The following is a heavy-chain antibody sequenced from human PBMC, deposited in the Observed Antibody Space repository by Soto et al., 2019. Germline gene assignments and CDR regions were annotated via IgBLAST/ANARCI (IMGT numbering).Heavy chain of an antibody. CDR3: ARGSPLFYYYGSGSYYNVSWFDP. J-gene: IGHJ5*02. CDR2: INHSGST. Sequence: PSETLSLTCAVYGGSFSGYYWSWIRQPPGKGLEWIGEINHSGSTNCNPSLKSRVTISVDTSKNQFSLKLSSVTAADTAVYYCARGSPLFYYYGSGSYYNVSWFDPWGQGTLVTVSS. D-gene: IGHD3-10*01. V-gene: IGHV4-34*01. CDR1: GGSFSGYY.